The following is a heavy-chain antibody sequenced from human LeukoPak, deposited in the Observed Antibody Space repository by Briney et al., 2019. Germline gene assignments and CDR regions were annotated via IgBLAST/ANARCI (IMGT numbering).Heavy chain of an antibody. CDR2: ISSSSSTI. V-gene: IGHV3-48*01. J-gene: IGHJ3*02. CDR1: GFTFSSYS. CDR3: AREGARYCSGGSCSTLNAFDI. D-gene: IGHD2-15*01. Sequence: GGSLRLSCAASGFTFSSYSMNRVRQAPGKGLEWVSYISSSSSTIYYADSVKGRFTISRDNAKNSLYLQMNSLRAEDTAVYYCAREGARYCSGGSCSTLNAFDIWGQGTMVTVSS.